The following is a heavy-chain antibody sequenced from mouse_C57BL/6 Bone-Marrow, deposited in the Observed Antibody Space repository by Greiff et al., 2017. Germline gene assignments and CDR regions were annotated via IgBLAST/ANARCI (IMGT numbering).Heavy chain of an antibody. Sequence: EVKLVESGGGLVKPGGSLKLSCAASGFTFSSYAMSWVRQTPEKRLEWVATISDGGSYTYYPDNVKGRFTISRDNAKNNLYLQMSHLKSEDTAMYDCARLGHWYFDVWGTGTTVTVSS. J-gene: IGHJ1*03. CDR1: GFTFSSYA. CDR2: ISDGGSYT. CDR3: ARLGHWYFDV. V-gene: IGHV5-4*03.